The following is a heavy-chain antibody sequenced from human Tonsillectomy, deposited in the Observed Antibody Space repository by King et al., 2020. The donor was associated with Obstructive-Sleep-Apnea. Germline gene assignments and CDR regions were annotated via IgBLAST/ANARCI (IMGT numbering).Heavy chain of an antibody. D-gene: IGHD3-22*01. Sequence: VQLVESGGGLVQPGGSLRLSCAASGFTFSSYSMNWVRQAPGKGLEWVSYITSGSSTIYYADSVKGRFTISRDNAKNSLYLQMNSLRVEDTAVYYCARDSSGYSPWGQGTLVTVSS. CDR1: GFTFSSYS. J-gene: IGHJ5*02. V-gene: IGHV3-48*04. CDR2: ITSGSSTI. CDR3: ARDSSGYSP.